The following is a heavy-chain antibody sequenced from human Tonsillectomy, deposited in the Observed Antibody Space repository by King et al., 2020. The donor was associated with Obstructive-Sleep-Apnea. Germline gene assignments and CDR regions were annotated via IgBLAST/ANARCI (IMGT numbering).Heavy chain of an antibody. CDR3: ERDEGRSGPKRSEGEFYYYYGMDV. J-gene: IGHJ6*02. V-gene: IGHV3-11*01. D-gene: IGHD3-3*01. Sequence: VQLVESGGGLVKPGGSLRLSCAASGFTFSDYYMSWIRQAPGKGLECVSYISSSGSTIYYADPVKGRFTIHRANAKNSLHLQMNSLRAEDTDVYYCERDEGRSGPKRSEGEFYYYYGMDVWGQGTTVTVSS. CDR1: GFTFSDYY. CDR2: ISSSGSTI.